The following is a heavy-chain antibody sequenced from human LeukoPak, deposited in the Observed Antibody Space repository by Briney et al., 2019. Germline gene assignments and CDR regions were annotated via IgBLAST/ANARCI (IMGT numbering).Heavy chain of an antibody. Sequence: GGSLRLSCAASGFTFSSYSMNWVRQAPGKGLEWISYITSSSSTKYYADSVKGRFTISRDNAKNTLYLQMNSLRVEDTAVYYCAKAGMTRFDYWGQGIMVTVSS. CDR3: AKAGMTRFDY. CDR1: GFTFSSYS. D-gene: IGHD1-20*01. CDR2: ITSSSSTK. V-gene: IGHV3-48*01. J-gene: IGHJ4*02.